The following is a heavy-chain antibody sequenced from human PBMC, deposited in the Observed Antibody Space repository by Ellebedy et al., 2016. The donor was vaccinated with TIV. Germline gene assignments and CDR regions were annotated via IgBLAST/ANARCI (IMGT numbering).Heavy chain of an antibody. CDR3: ARDDALDGGYLDS. V-gene: IGHV3-23*01. CDR2: ITDSGGRT. CDR1: GFTFSSYA. J-gene: IGHJ4*02. Sequence: GESLKISCAASGFTFSSYAMRWVRQAPGKGLEWVSTITDSGGRTFYADSVKGRFTISRDNSKNTLFLQMNNLRVEDTAMYYCARDDALDGGYLDSWGQGTLVTVSS. D-gene: IGHD3-16*01.